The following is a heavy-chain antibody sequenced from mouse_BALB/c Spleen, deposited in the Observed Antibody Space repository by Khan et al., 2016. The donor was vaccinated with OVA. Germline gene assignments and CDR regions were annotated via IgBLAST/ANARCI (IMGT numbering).Heavy chain of an antibody. J-gene: IGHJ3*01. CDR1: GYTFTSYV. V-gene: IGHV1S136*01. CDR2: IYPFNAPT. CDR3: ARCGTDYVSFVY. D-gene: IGHD2-13*01. Sequence: MQLEESGPEVIKPGASVKLSCKASGYTFTSYVMHWVKQKPGQGLEWIGYIYPFNAPTHYNEKFNGKVTLTSDKSSSTAYMELSSLTSEDSAVYYCARCGTDYVSFVYWGQGTLVTVSA.